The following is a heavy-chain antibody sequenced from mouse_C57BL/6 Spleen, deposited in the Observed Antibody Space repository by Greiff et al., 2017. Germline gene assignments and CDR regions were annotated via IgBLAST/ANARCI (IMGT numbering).Heavy chain of an antibody. D-gene: IGHD1-1*01. Sequence: VKVAESGAELMKPGASVTLSCKATGYTFTGYWIEWVKQRPGHGLEWIGEILPGSGSTNYNDKFKGQATFPVDTPSNTASMQHSSLTTEDSAIYNCARRGITTVVERYFDYWGQGTTLTVSS. CDR1: GYTFTGYW. CDR3: ARRGITTVVERYFDY. J-gene: IGHJ2*01. V-gene: IGHV1-9*01. CDR2: ILPGSGST.